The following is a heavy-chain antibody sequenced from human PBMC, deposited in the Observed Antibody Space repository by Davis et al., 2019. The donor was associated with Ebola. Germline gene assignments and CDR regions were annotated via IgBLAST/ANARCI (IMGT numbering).Heavy chain of an antibody. V-gene: IGHV3-48*02. CDR2: IRSDSSSI. J-gene: IGHJ5*02. CDR3: ARDSGAGFDP. D-gene: IGHD1-26*01. Sequence: PGGSLRLSCAASGFTFSSYNMDWVRQAPGRGLEWISYIRSDSSSIFYAGSVKGRFTISRDNAKNSLYLQMNSLRDEDTAVYYCARDSGAGFDPWGQGTLVTVSS. CDR1: GFTFSSYN.